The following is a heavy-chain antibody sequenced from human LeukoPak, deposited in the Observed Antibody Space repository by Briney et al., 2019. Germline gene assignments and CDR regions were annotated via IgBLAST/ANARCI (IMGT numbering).Heavy chain of an antibody. CDR2: INPNSGDT. CDR3: ARIRITMIVVAAFDI. D-gene: IGHD3-22*01. V-gene: IGHV1-2*02. J-gene: IGHJ3*02. CDR1: GYTFTSYG. Sequence: EASVKVSCKASGYTFTSYGISWVRQAPGHGLEWMGWINPNSGDTNYAQKFQGRVTMTRDTSISTAYMELSRLRSDDTARYYCARIRITMIVVAAFDIWGQGTMVTVSS.